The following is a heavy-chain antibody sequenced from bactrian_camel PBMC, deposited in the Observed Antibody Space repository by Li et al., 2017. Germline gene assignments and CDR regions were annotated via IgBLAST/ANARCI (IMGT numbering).Heavy chain of an antibody. CDR2: VYSASGTD. CDR1: GLAENSRC. CDR3: AASPFSACQKGLGHFAGGY. V-gene: IGHV3-2*01. J-gene: IGHJ4*01. Sequence: HVQLVESGGGSVQAGGSLRLSCSISGLAENSRCRTWFRQPPGKEREEVARVYSASGTDFYADSVKGRFTISQEIGKNTMYLQMNSLKVEDSGMYYCAASPFSACQKGLGHFAGGYWGPGTQVTVS. D-gene: IGHD1*01.